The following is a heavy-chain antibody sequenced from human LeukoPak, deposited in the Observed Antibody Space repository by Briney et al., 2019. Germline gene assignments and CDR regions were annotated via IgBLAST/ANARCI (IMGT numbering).Heavy chain of an antibody. Sequence: GGSLRLSCATSGFTFSDYAMYWVRQAPGKGLEWVALISYDGIGKYYADSVKGRFTISRDNSKNTLYLQMDSLRDEDTAVYYCARGDFWSGYYTGLYWGQGTLVTVSS. D-gene: IGHD3-3*01. J-gene: IGHJ4*02. CDR2: ISYDGIGK. CDR3: ARGDFWSGYYTGLY. CDR1: GFTFSDYA. V-gene: IGHV3-30*14.